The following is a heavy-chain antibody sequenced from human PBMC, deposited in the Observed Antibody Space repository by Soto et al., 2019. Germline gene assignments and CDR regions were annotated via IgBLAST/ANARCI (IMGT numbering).Heavy chain of an antibody. CDR3: VKVKWRSYNGPFDY. J-gene: IGHJ4*02. D-gene: IGHD2-8*01. V-gene: IGHV3-23*01. CDR2: ISGGGSST. Sequence: EVQMLESGGGLVHPGGSLRLSCATSGFTFSDYAMNWVRQGPGRGLEWVSSISGGGSSTFYAGSVKGRFTISRDNSKKTVYLQINSPRAEDTAVYYCVKVKWRSYNGPFDYWGQGTLVTVSS. CDR1: GFTFSDYA.